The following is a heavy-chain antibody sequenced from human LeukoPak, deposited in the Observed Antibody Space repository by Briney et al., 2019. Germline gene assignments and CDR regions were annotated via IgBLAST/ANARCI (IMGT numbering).Heavy chain of an antibody. Sequence: GGSLRLSCATSGFTLTNYAMNWVRQAPGKGLEWVSAISDSGVDTYYADSVKGRFTMSRDNSKSTLYLQMNRLRAEDTAVYYCANGNSNSPKDYWGHGTLVTVSS. CDR2: ISDSGVDT. J-gene: IGHJ4*01. D-gene: IGHD2-2*01. CDR1: GFTLTNYA. V-gene: IGHV3-23*01. CDR3: ANGNSNSPKDY.